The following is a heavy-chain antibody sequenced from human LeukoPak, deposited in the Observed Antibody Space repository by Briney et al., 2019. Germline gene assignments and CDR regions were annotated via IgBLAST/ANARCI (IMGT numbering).Heavy chain of an antibody. CDR1: GYTFTSYD. Sequence: GASVKVSCKASGYTFTSYDINWVRQATGQGLEWMGIINPSGGSTSYAQKFQGRVTMTRDMSTSTVYMELSSLRSEDTAVYYCARGRDYPKVPIGYWGQGTLVTVSS. CDR3: ARGRDYPKVPIGY. D-gene: IGHD4-17*01. J-gene: IGHJ4*02. V-gene: IGHV1-46*01. CDR2: INPSGGST.